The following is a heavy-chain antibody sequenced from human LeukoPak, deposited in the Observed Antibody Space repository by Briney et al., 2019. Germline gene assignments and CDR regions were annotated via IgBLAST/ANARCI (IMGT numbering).Heavy chain of an antibody. J-gene: IGHJ5*02. CDR1: GFTFINYA. CDR3: AKDGRTIGWFDP. Sequence: PGGSLRLSCAASGFTFINYAMSWVRQGPGKGLERVSVTSGSGDDIYYADSVKGRFTISRDNSKNTLYLQMNSLRVEDTAVYYCAKDGRTIGWFDPWGQGTLVTVSS. CDR2: TSGSGDDI. V-gene: IGHV3-23*01.